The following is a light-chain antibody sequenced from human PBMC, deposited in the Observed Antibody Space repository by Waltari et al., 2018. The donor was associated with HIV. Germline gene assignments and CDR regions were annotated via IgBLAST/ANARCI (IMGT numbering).Light chain of an antibody. J-gene: IGLJ2*01. V-gene: IGLV2-8*01. CDR2: EVT. Sequence: QSALTQPPSASGSPGQSVTMSCTGTSSAIGGYNFVAWSQQHPGKPPNPIMTEVTKRPSGVPDRFSVSKSGNTASLTVSGLQAEDEAHYYCSSYAPTNKFYVLFGGGTTLTVL. CDR1: SSAIGGYNF. CDR3: SSYAPTNKFYVL.